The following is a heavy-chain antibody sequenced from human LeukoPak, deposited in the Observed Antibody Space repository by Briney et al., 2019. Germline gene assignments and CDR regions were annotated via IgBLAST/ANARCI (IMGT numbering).Heavy chain of an antibody. CDR3: AKVGPGSDYHYGMDV. V-gene: IGHV3-23*01. CDR1: GFTFSNYA. Sequence: GGSLRLSCAASGFTFSNYAMSWVRQAPGKGLERVSAITNSDGRSYYADSVKGRFALSRDNSKNTLYLQMNSLRGEDTAVYYCAKVGPGSDYHYGMDVWGQGTTVTVSS. J-gene: IGHJ6*02. CDR2: ITNSDGRS. D-gene: IGHD3-10*01.